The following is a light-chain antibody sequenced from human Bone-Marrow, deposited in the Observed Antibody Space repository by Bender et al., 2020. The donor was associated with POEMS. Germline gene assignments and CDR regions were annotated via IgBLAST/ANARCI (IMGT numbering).Light chain of an antibody. CDR1: SGSVSTSHY. CDR3: VLYMGSGIWV. J-gene: IGLJ3*02. V-gene: IGLV8-61*01. CDR2: TTT. Sequence: QTVVTQEPSFSVSPGETVTLTCGLRSGSVSTSHYPCWYQQIPGQTPRTLIYTTTIRASGVPARFSGSILGNKAALTITGDKAGDESDYYCVLYMGSGIWVFGGGTKVTVL.